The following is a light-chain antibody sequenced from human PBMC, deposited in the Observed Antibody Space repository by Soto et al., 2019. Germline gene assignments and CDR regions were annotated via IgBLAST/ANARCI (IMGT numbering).Light chain of an antibody. CDR3: QHYDGSPRT. CDR1: QTVNSDY. CDR2: GVF. V-gene: IGKV3-20*01. Sequence: ETVLTQSPGTVSLSPGERATLSCTTSQTVNSDYLAWYQQKPGQAPRLLIYGVFNRATGIPDRFSGSGSGTYFTLTISVLKSEDSAVYYCQHYDGSPRTFGQGTNLEI. J-gene: IGKJ2*01.